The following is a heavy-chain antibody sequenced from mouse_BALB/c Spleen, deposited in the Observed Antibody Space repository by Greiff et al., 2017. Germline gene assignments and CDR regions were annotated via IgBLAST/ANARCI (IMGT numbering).Heavy chain of an antibody. CDR1: GYTFTSYW. Sequence: EVHLVESGTVLARPGASVKMSCKASGYTFTSYWMHWVKQRPGQGLEWIGAIYPGNSDTSYNQKFKGKAKLTAVTSTSTAYMELSSLTNEDSAVYYCTRRGGSSISYAMDYWGQGTSVTVSS. D-gene: IGHD1-1*01. V-gene: IGHV1-5*01. CDR2: IYPGNSDT. J-gene: IGHJ4*01. CDR3: TRRGGSSISYAMDY.